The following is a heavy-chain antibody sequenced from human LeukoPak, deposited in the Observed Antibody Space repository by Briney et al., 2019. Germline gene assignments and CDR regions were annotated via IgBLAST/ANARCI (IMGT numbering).Heavy chain of an antibody. V-gene: IGHV3-23*01. J-gene: IGHJ1*01. CDR2: ISGGGGTT. D-gene: IGHD1-26*01. Sequence: SGGSLRLSCAASGFTFSSFAMSWVRQAPGKSLEWVSAISGGGGTTYYADSVKGRFTLSRDNSKSTLYLQMNSLRAEDTAVYYCAHHRGSLDSNTEHFQHWGQGTLVMVSS. CDR3: AHHRGSLDSNTEHFQH. CDR1: GFTFSSFA.